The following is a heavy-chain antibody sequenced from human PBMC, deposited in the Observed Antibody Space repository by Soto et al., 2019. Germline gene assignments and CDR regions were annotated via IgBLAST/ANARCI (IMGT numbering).Heavy chain of an antibody. CDR1: GFTFSNAW. CDR3: TTDVEGYCSSTTCNTPQNWFDP. J-gene: IGHJ5*02. CDR2: IRSNADGGTT. D-gene: IGHD2-2*01. Sequence: PGGSLRLSCAASGFTFSNAWMSWVRQAPGKGLEWVGRIRSNADGGTTNYAAPARDRFTMSRDDSKNTLYLQMNSLRTDDTAVYYCTTDVEGYCSSTTCNTPQNWFDPRGQANLVTVPS. V-gene: IGHV3-15*01.